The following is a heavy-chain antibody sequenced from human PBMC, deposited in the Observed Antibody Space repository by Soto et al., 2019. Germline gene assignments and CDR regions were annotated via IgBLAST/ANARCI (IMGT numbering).Heavy chain of an antibody. CDR1: GGSISSGGYS. D-gene: IGHD3-22*01. V-gene: IGHV4-30-2*01. CDR3: ARIYDTSAYVDY. J-gene: IGHJ4*02. Sequence: SETLSLTCAVSGGSISSGGYSWYWIRQPPGKGLEWIGYIYHSGSTYYNPSLKSRVTISVDRSKNQFSLKLSSVTAADTAVYHCARIYDTSAYVDYWGQGTLVTVSS. CDR2: IYHSGST.